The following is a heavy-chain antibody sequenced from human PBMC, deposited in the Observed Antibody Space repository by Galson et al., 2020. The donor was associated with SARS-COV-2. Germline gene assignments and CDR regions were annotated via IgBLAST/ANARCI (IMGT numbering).Heavy chain of an antibody. J-gene: IGHJ6*02. Sequence: ASVTVSCKASGYTFTGYYMHWVRQAPGQGLEWMGWINPNSGGTNYAQKFQGWVTMTRDTSISTAYMELSRLRSDDTAVYYCARDLGVWALRYGMDVWGQGTTVTVSS. V-gene: IGHV1-2*04. D-gene: IGHD3-16*01. CDR1: GYTFTGYY. CDR3: ARDLGVWALRYGMDV. CDR2: INPNSGGT.